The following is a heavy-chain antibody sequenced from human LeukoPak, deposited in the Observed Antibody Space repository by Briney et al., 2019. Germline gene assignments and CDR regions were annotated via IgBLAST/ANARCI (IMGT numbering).Heavy chain of an antibody. V-gene: IGHV3-64D*06. CDR2: ISTNGGTT. Sequence: GGSLRLSCSPSGFTFSTYAMHWVRQAPGKGLEYVSAISTNGGTTYYAESSRGRFAISRDNSKNTLYLQMSSLRADDTAVYYCVKGPGPTVNYYFDFWGQGTLVTVSS. CDR1: GFTFSTYA. CDR3: VKGPGPTVNYYFDF. J-gene: IGHJ4*02. D-gene: IGHD4-17*01.